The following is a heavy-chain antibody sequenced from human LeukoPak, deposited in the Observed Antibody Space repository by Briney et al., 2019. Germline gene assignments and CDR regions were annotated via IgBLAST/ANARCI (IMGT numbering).Heavy chain of an antibody. J-gene: IGHJ3*02. V-gene: IGHV3-7*01. CDR3: ARDSGNYLDAFDI. CDR2: IKQDGTER. Sequence: GGSLRLSCAASGFTFTTYWMSWVRQAPGKGLEWVANIKQDGTERYYVDSVKGRFTISRDNAKNSLYLQMSSLRAEDTAVYYCARDSGNYLDAFDIWGQGTMVTVSS. D-gene: IGHD1-7*01. CDR1: GFTFTTYW.